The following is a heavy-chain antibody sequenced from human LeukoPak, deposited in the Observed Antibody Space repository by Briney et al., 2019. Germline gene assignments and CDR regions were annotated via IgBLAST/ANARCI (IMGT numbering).Heavy chain of an antibody. V-gene: IGHV1-2*02. J-gene: IGHJ4*02. CDR1: GYIFTDYY. CDR3: ASAYSGHDLSQLDY. CDR2: INPNSGAT. D-gene: IGHD5-12*01. Sequence: GASVKVSCKASGYIFTDYYIHWVRQAPGQGLEWMGWINPNSGATNYAQRFQGRVAMTRVTSISTAYMELRNLRSDDAVVYYCASAYSGHDLSQLDYWGQGTLVTVSS.